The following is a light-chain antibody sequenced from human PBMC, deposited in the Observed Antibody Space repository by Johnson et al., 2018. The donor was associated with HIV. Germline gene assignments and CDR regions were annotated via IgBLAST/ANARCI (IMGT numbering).Light chain of an antibody. CDR1: NSNIGNNY. CDR3: GTWDSSLSVGG. Sequence: QSVLTQPPSVSAAPGQKVTISCSGSNSNIGNNYVSWYQQLPGTAPKLLIYEDNKRPSGIPARFSGSKSGTSATLGINGLQTGDEANYYCGTWDSSLSVGGFGTGTKVTVL. CDR2: EDN. J-gene: IGLJ1*01. V-gene: IGLV1-51*02.